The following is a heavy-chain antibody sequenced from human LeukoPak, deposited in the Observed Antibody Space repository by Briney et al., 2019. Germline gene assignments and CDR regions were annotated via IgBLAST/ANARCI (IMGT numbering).Heavy chain of an antibody. J-gene: IGHJ4*02. D-gene: IGHD5-24*01. Sequence: GASVKVSCKASGGTFNRYAVSWVRQAPGQGLEWMGGIIPMYTTTNYAQRFQGRVTITTDESMTTAYMELTSLRSADTAVYYCASSWLRDGYNSLNYWGQGPLVTVSS. CDR1: GGTFNRYA. CDR2: IIPMYTTT. CDR3: ASSWLRDGYNSLNY. V-gene: IGHV1-69*05.